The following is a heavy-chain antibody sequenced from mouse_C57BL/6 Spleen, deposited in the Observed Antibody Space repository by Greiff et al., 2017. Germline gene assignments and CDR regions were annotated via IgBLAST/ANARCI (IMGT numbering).Heavy chain of an antibody. D-gene: IGHD2-4*01. V-gene: IGHV1-26*01. CDR3: ARQGLRRFHWYFDV. CDR1: GYTFTDYY. CDR2: INPNNGGT. Sequence: VQLQQSGPELVKPGASVKISCKASGYTFTDYYMNWVKQSHGKSLEWIGDINPNNGGTSYNQKFKGKAKLTVDKSSSTAYMELRSLTSEDSAVYYCARQGLRRFHWYFDVWGTGTTVTVSS. J-gene: IGHJ1*03.